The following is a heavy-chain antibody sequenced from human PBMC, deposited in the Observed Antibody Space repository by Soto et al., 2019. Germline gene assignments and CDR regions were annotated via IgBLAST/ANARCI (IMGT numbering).Heavy chain of an antibody. Sequence: SETLSLTCTVSGGSISSGGYYWSWIRQHPGKGLEWIGYIYYSGSTYYNPSLKSRVTISVDTSKNHFSLKLSSVTAADTAVYYCAGDFGDVYYDILTGVYYYYGMDVWGQGTTVTVSS. V-gene: IGHV4-31*03. J-gene: IGHJ6*02. CDR1: GGSISSGGYY. D-gene: IGHD3-9*01. CDR3: AGDFGDVYYDILTGVYYYYGMDV. CDR2: IYYSGST.